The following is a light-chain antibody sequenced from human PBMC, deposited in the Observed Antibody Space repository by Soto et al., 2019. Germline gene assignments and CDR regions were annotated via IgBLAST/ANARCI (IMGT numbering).Light chain of an antibody. J-gene: IGLJ2*01. CDR3: TSWTTSTTMI. Sequence: QSALTQPASVSGSPGQSITISCTGTRSEIGAYNFVSWYQQHPGEVPKLILYDVNVRPSGVFNRFSGSKSGNTASLTISGLQAEDEADYYCTSWTTSTTMIFGGGTKVTVL. CDR2: DVN. CDR1: RSEIGAYNF. V-gene: IGLV2-14*03.